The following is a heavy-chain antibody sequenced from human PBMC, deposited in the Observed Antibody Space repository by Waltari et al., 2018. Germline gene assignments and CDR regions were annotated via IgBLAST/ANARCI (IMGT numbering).Heavy chain of an antibody. CDR1: GYRFTSYD. CDR3: ARVSDSSGWYEGYYYYMDV. CDR2: MNPNSGNT. Sequence: QVQLVQSGAEVKKPGASAKVSCKASGYRFTSYDINWVRQATGQGLEWMGWMNPNSGNTGYAQKFQGRVTMTRNTSISTAYMELSSLRSEDTAVYYCARVSDSSGWYEGYYYYMDVWGKGTTVTVSS. D-gene: IGHD6-19*01. V-gene: IGHV1-8*01. J-gene: IGHJ6*03.